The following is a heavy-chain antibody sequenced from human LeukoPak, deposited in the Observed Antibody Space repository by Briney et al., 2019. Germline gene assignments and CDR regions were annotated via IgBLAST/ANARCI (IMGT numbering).Heavy chain of an antibody. V-gene: IGHV3-20*04. Sequence: GGSLRLSCAASGFTFDDYGMSWVRQAPGKGLEWVSGINWNGGSTGYADSVKGRFTISRDNAKNSLYLQMNSLRAEDTALYYCARVNTAMVTEDYYYYYMDVWGKGTTVTVSS. CDR2: INWNGGST. J-gene: IGHJ6*03. CDR3: ARVNTAMVTEDYYYYYMDV. CDR1: GFTFDDYG. D-gene: IGHD5-18*01.